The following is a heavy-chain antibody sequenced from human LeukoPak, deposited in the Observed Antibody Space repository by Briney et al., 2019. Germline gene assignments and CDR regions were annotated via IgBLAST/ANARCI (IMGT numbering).Heavy chain of an antibody. D-gene: IGHD2-21*01. V-gene: IGHV1-46*01. J-gene: IGHJ3*02. CDR1: GYTFTSYY. CDR3: ARVAVADAFDI. CDR2: INPSGGST. Sequence: GASVKDSCKASGYTFTSYYMHWVRQAPGQGLEWMGIINPSGGSTSYAQKFQGRVTMTRDTSTSTVYMELSSLRSEDTAVYYCARVAVADAFDIWGQGTMVTVSS.